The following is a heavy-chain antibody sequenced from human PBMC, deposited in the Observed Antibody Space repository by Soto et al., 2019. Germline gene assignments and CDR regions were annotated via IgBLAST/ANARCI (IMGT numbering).Heavy chain of an antibody. CDR1: GFTFSSYW. CDR2: MNMDGNRI. Sequence: EVQLVESGGGLVQPGGSLRLFCAASGFTFSSYWMHWVSQDPGKGLEWVSRMNMDGNRISYVDSVKGRCTISRDNAKNTFYMEMNSARVEDTAVYYCVRGDGDRYDGHGYLGRHWGQGSLVTVSS. D-gene: IGHD2-21*01. CDR3: VRGDGDRYDGHGYLGRH. J-gene: IGHJ4*02. V-gene: IGHV3-74*01.